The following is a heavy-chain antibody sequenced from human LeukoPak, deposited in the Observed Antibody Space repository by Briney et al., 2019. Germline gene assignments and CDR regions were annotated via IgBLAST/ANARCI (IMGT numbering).Heavy chain of an antibody. CDR1: SGSISSGDYY. CDR2: IYYSGST. Sequence: PSQTLSLTCTVSSGSISSGDYYWSWIRQPPGKGLEWIGYIYYSGSTHYNPSLKSRVTISVDTSKNQFSLKLSSVTAADTAVYYCARERSDIDAFDIWGQGTMVTVSS. J-gene: IGHJ3*02. CDR3: ARERSDIDAFDI. V-gene: IGHV4-30-4*01.